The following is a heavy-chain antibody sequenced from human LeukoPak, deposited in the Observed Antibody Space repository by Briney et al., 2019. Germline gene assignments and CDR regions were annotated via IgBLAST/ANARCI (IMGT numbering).Heavy chain of an antibody. V-gene: IGHV3-30*02. CDR3: VRDYNWGFDY. D-gene: IGHD1-1*01. CDR2: IKYDGSNH. CDR1: VFTFSSYG. J-gene: IGHJ4*02. Sequence: PGGSLRLSCAAPVFTFSSYGMHWVRQATGKGLEWVAFIKYDGSNHYYADSVKGRFTISRDNSKNNVYLQMYSLRVEDTSIYYCVRDYNWGFDYWGQGTVVTVSS.